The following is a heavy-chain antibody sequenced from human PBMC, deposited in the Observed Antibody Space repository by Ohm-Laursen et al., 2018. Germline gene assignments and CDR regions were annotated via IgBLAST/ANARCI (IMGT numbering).Heavy chain of an antibody. CDR3: AGEPRAVAGYDY. Sequence: TLSLTCSVSGGSISSGGYYWSWIRQHPGKGLEWIGYIYYSGSTYYNPSLKSRVTISVDTSKNQFSLKLSSVTAADTAVYYCAGEPRAVAGYDYWGQGTLVTVSS. CDR1: GGSISSGGYY. D-gene: IGHD6-19*01. V-gene: IGHV4-31*03. CDR2: IYYSGST. J-gene: IGHJ4*02.